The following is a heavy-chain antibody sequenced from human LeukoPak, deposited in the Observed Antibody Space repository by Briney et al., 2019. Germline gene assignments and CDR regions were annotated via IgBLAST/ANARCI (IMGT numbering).Heavy chain of an antibody. J-gene: IGHJ4*02. V-gene: IGHV3-33*06. D-gene: IGHD3-22*01. CDR2: IWYDGSNK. CDR3: AKGSYYDSSGSFYFDY. CDR1: GFTFSSYG. Sequence: GGSLRLSCAASGFTFSSYGMHWVHQAPGKGLEWVAVIWYDGSNKYYADSVKGRFTISRDNSKNTLYLQMNSLRAEDTAVYYCAKGSYYDSSGSFYFDYWGQGTLVTVSS.